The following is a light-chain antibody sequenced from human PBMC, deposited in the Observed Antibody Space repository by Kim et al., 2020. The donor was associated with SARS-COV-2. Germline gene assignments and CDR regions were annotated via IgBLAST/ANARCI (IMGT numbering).Light chain of an antibody. V-gene: IGKV3-20*01. CDR2: GAS. Sequence: EIVLTQSPGPLSVSPGERATLSCRASQSVASTFLAWYQQKPGQAPRLLIYGASSRATGIPDRFSGSGSGTDFTLTISRLEPEDFAVYYCQQYDTSSITFGQGTRLEIK. CDR1: QSVASTF. CDR3: QQYDTSSIT. J-gene: IGKJ5*01.